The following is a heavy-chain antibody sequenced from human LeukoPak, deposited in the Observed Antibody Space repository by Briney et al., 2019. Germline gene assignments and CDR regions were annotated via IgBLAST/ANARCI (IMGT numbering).Heavy chain of an antibody. V-gene: IGHV3-21*01. CDR3: AREYCSRSSCYQIDY. D-gene: IGHD2-2*01. J-gene: IGHJ4*02. Sequence: GGSLRLSCAAYGFALSSYSMNWVRQAPGEGLEWVSSITSTSSNIFYADSLKGRFTISRDNAKNSLYLQMDSLRAEDTAIYYCAREYCSRSSCYQIDYWGQGTLVSVSP. CDR2: ITSTSSNI. CDR1: GFALSSYS.